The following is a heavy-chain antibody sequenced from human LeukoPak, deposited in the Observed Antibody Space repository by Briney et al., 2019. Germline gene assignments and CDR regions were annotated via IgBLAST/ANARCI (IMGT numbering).Heavy chain of an antibody. Sequence: ASVKVSCKASGGTFSSYAISWVRQAPGQGLEWMGWINPNSGGTNYAQKFQGRVTMTRDTSISTAYMELSRLRSDDTAVYYCARDYSSSSPPWFDPWGQGTLVTVSS. J-gene: IGHJ5*02. CDR1: GGTFSSYA. D-gene: IGHD6-6*01. CDR3: ARDYSSSSPPWFDP. CDR2: INPNSGGT. V-gene: IGHV1-2*02.